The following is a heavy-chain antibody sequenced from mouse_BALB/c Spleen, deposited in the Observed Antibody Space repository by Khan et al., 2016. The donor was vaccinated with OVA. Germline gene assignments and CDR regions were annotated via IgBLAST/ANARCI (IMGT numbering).Heavy chain of an antibody. D-gene: IGHD2-2*01. Sequence: QVQLKESGAELVRPGASVKLSCKASGYIFTSYWMNWVKQRPGQGLEWIGMIDPSDSETHYNQMFKDKATLTVDKSSSTAYMQLSSLTSEDSAVYYCARREKYGYDPSWFAYWGQGTLVTVSP. CDR1: GYIFTSYW. CDR3: ARREKYGYDPSWFAY. J-gene: IGHJ3*01. CDR2: IDPSDSET. V-gene: IGHV1-61*01.